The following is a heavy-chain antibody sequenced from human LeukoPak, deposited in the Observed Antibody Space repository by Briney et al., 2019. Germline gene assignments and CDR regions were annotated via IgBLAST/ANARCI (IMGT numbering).Heavy chain of an antibody. CDR2: SIPTFGTA. J-gene: IGHJ6*02. Sequence: SVKISCKASGGTFISYAISWVRQAPDQGLEWMGGSIPTFGTANYAQKFQGRVTITADESMSTAYMELSSLRSEDTAVYYCARVDCSGGSCYSYYYYGMDVWGQGTTVTVSS. D-gene: IGHD2-15*01. CDR3: ARVDCSGGSCYSYYYYGMDV. V-gene: IGHV1-69*13. CDR1: GGTFISYA.